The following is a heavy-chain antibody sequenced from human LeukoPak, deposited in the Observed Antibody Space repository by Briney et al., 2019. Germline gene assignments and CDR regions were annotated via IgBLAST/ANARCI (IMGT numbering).Heavy chain of an antibody. CDR3: AASSGVTLGRF. Sequence: PSETLSLTCTVSGGSISSGGYYWSWIRQHPGKGLEWIGYIYYSGSTYYNPSLKSRVTISVDTSKNQFSLKVTSLTAADTAVYYCAASSGVTLGRFWGQGALVTVSS. D-gene: IGHD3-16*01. J-gene: IGHJ4*02. CDR1: GGSISSGGYY. CDR2: IYYSGST. V-gene: IGHV4-31*03.